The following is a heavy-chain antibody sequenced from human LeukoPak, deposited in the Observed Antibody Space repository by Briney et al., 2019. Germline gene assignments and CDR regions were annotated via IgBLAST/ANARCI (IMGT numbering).Heavy chain of an antibody. CDR3: ARTRVTIFGVFIVPDAIGV. J-gene: IGHJ3*01. Sequence: ASVKVSCKASGGTFSSYAISWVRQAPGQGLEWMGWISVNNGKTNYAPKVQYRVSMTTDTSTSTAYMELRSLSSDDTAIYYCARTRVTIFGVFIVPDAIGVWGQGTRVTVSS. CDR1: GGTFSSYA. D-gene: IGHD3-3*01. V-gene: IGHV1-18*01. CDR2: ISVNNGKT.